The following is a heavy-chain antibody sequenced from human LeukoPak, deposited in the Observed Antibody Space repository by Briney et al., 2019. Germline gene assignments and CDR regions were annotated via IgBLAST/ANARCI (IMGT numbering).Heavy chain of an antibody. Sequence: SETLSLTCTVSGASISGYYWNWIRQPPGKGLEWIGYMYYSVSTNYNPSFKSRVTMSGDTSKNELSLKPSSVTAADTAVYYCARMHGDYGFRNYFYYGLDVWGQGTTVTVSS. CDR3: ARMHGDYGFRNYFYYGLDV. CDR1: GASISGYY. CDR2: MYYSVST. V-gene: IGHV4-59*08. J-gene: IGHJ6*02. D-gene: IGHD4-17*01.